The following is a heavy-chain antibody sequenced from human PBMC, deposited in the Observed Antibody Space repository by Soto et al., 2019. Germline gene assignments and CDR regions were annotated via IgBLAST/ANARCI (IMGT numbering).Heavy chain of an antibody. V-gene: IGHV3-20*04. J-gene: IGHJ6*02. CDR1: GFTFDDYG. CDR3: ARVVPYYYDSSGYHYYYGMDV. CDR2: INWNGGST. D-gene: IGHD3-22*01. Sequence: GGSLRLSCAASGFTFDDYGMSWVRQAPGKGLEWVSGINWNGGSTGYADSVKGRFTISRDNAKNSLYLQMNSLRAEDTALYYCARVVPYYYDSSGYHYYYGMDVWGQGTTVTVSS.